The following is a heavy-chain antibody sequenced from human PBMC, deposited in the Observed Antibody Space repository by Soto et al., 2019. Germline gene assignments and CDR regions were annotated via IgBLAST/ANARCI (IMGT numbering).Heavy chain of an antibody. Sequence: ASVKVSCKASGYTFTSYAMHWARQAPGQRLEWMGWINAGNGNTKYSQKLQGRVTITRDTSASTAYMELSSLRSEDTAVYYCARGVYYYDSSGSIGDDYWGQGTLVTVSS. V-gene: IGHV1-3*01. CDR2: INAGNGNT. CDR1: GYTFTSYA. J-gene: IGHJ4*02. D-gene: IGHD3-22*01. CDR3: ARGVYYYDSSGSIGDDY.